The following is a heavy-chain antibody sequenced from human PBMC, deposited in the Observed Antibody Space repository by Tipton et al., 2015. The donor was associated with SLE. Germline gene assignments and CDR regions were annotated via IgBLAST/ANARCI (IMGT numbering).Heavy chain of an antibody. CDR3: AGGAGPITSFGNYYYYYYMDV. Sequence: QLVQSGPEVKKPGASVKVSCKASGYAFTSYYMHWVRQAPGQGLEWMGIINPSGGSTSYAQKFQGRVTMTRDTSTGTVYMELSSLRSEDTAVYYCAGGAGPITSFGNYYYYYYMDVWGKGTTVTVSS. D-gene: IGHD3-16*01. J-gene: IGHJ6*03. CDR2: INPSGGST. CDR1: GYAFTSYY. V-gene: IGHV1-46*01.